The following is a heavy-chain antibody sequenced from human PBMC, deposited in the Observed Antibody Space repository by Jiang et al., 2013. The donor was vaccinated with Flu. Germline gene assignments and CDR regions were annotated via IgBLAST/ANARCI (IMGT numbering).Heavy chain of an antibody. V-gene: IGHV3-74*01. Sequence: QLVESGGGLVQPGGSLRLSCAASGFTFSSYWMHWVRQAPGKGLVWVSRSNSDGSSTSYADSVRGRFTISRDNAKNTVYLQMNSLRAEDTAVYYCARGIKNYYGVDIWGQGTTVTVSS. CDR2: SNSDGSST. CDR1: GFTFSSYW. J-gene: IGHJ6*02. CDR3: ARGIKNYYGVDI. D-gene: IGHD2-15*01.